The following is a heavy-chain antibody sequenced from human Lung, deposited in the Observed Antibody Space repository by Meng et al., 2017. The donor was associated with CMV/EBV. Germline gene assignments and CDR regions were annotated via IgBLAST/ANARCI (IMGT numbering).Heavy chain of an antibody. CDR1: GLIFNKYG. CDR2: IDVDGQRR. J-gene: IGHJ4*02. CDR3: VGHQGGPRDGVRLV. Sequence: GESXKISXVASGLIFNKYGMHWLRQAPGKGLEWLSFIDVDGQRRYNGDTVKARFVVFKDRSKNTVVLQMNSLRVEDTAVYYCVGHQGGPRDGVRLVWGQGXLVTVSS. D-gene: IGHD3-10*01. V-gene: IGHV3-30*02.